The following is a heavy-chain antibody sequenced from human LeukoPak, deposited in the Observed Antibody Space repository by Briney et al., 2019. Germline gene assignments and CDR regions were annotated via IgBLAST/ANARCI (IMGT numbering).Heavy chain of an antibody. CDR1: GYSFASYW. Sequence: GESLKISCKASGYSFASYWIGWVRQMPGKGLDWMGIIYPGDSDTRYSPSFQGQVTISADKSINTAYLQWSSLKASDTAMYFCARQGSYFDYWGQGTLVTVSS. J-gene: IGHJ4*02. D-gene: IGHD3-10*01. V-gene: IGHV5-51*01. CDR3: ARQGSYFDY. CDR2: IYPGDSDT.